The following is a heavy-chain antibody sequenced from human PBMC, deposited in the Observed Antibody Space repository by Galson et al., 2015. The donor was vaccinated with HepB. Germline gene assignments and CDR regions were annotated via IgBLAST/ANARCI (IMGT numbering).Heavy chain of an antibody. CDR2: ISGSGATT. D-gene: IGHD5-18*01. J-gene: IGHJ4*02. Sequence: SLRLSCAVSGFSFSGYAMGWVRLAPGKGLEWVSDISGSGATTYYADSVKGRFTISRDNSQNTLYLQMNSLRADDTAVYYCAKGSRGYTHYYFDSWGQGALVTVSS. CDR3: AKGSRGYTHYYFDS. V-gene: IGHV3-23*01. CDR1: GFSFSGYA.